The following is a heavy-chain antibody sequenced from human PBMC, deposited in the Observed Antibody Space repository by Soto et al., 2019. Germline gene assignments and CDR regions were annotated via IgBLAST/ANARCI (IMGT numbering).Heavy chain of an antibody. CDR1: GYTISSYG. D-gene: IGHD1-1*01. CDR2: ISAYNDDT. V-gene: IGHV1-18*01. Sequence: ASVKVSCKASGYTISSYGISWVRQAPGQGLEWMGWISAYNDDTNYAQILQGRVTLTTDTSTSTAYMELRSLRSDDTAVYYCARERRDAYNLFYGMDVWGQGTTVTVSS. J-gene: IGHJ6*02. CDR3: ARERRDAYNLFYGMDV.